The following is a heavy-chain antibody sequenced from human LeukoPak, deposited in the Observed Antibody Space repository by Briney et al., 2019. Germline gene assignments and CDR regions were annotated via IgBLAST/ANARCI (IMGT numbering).Heavy chain of an antibody. CDR2: ISANGANT. Sequence: QPGGSLRLSCVASGFTYNSHAMSWVRQAPGKGLEWVSGISANGANTYYTDSVRGRFTISRDNSKNTVYLQMSSLSAEDTAIYYCAKDQGFSYYYLDYWGQGILVTVSS. CDR3: AKDQGFSYYYLDY. J-gene: IGHJ4*02. D-gene: IGHD5-18*01. V-gene: IGHV3-23*01. CDR1: GFTYNSHA.